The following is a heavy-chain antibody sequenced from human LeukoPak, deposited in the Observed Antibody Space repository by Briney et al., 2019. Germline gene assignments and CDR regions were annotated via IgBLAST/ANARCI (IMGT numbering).Heavy chain of an antibody. D-gene: IGHD3-22*01. V-gene: IGHV3-53*05. CDR1: GFTVSSNY. CDR2: IYSGGST. CDR3: ARSAYYYDSSGYTYYFDY. J-gene: IGHJ4*02. Sequence: GGSLRLSCAASGFTVSSNYMSWVRQAPGKGLEWVSVIYSGGSTYYADSVKGRFTISRDNSKNTLYLQMGSLRAEDMAVYYCARSAYYYDSSGYTYYFDYWGQGTLVTVSS.